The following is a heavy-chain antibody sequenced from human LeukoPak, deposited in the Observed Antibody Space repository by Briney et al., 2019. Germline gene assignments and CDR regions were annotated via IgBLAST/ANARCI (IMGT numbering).Heavy chain of an antibody. CDR1: GGTFSSYA. CDR3: AREAIEPAGGYFDY. D-gene: IGHD1-14*01. J-gene: IGHJ4*02. CDR2: IIPIFGTA. V-gene: IGHV1-69*05. Sequence: ASVKVSCKASGGTFSSYAISWVRQAPGQGLEWMGGIIPIFGTANYAQKFQGRVTITTDESTSTAYMELSSLRSEDTAVYYCAREAIEPAGGYFDYWGQGTLVTVSS.